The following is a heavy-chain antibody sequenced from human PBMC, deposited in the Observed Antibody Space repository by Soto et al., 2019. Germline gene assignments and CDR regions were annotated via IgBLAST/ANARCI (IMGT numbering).Heavy chain of an antibody. CDR3: ASIPRRGYSYGIDY. V-gene: IGHV4-31*03. CDR1: GGSISSGTSY. Sequence: QVQLQESGPRLVKPSQTLSLTCNVSGGSISSGTSYWTWIRQRPGEGLEWIGHIYFTGATYSNPSLRSRLTMSVDTSKNQFSLKLTSVTAADTATYYCASIPRRGYSYGIDYWGQGTLVTVSS. D-gene: IGHD2-15*01. CDR2: IYFTGAT. J-gene: IGHJ4*02.